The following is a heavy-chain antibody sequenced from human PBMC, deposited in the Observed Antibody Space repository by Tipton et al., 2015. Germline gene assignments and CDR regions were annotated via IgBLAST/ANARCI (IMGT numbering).Heavy chain of an antibody. V-gene: IGHV3-23*01. CDR3: ATGFGGSSLGAFDI. CDR2: ISGSGGST. CDR1: GFTFSSYA. D-gene: IGHD1-26*01. Sequence: SLRLSCAASGFTFSSYAMNWVRQAPGKGLEWVSSISGSGGSTIYADSVKGRFTISRDISKNMVYLQMNSLRAEDTAVYYCATGFGGSSLGAFDIWGQGTMVTVSS. J-gene: IGHJ3*02.